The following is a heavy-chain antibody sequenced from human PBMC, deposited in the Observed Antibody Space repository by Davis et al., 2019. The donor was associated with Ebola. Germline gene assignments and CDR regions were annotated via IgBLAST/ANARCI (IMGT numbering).Heavy chain of an antibody. CDR3: ARPDRGAPVGR. CDR1: GFTFSSYA. V-gene: IGHV3-33*08. Sequence: GGSLKISCAASGFTFSSYAMHWVRQAPGKGLEWVAFIRYDGNNKYSADSVEGRFTISRDNAKNSLYLQVNSLRVEDTAIYYCARPDRGAPVGRWGQGTLVTVSS. CDR2: IRYDGNNK. D-gene: IGHD3-22*01. J-gene: IGHJ4*02.